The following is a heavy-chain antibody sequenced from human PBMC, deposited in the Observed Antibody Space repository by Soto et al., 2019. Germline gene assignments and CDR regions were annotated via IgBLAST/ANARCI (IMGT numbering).Heavy chain of an antibody. CDR2: ISAYNGKT. Sequence: QVQLVQSGAEVKKPGASVKVSCKTSGYSFTNYGISWVRQAPGQGLEWMGWISAYNGKTNYAQKLQGRVTMTTDTSTSTAYVELRNLISDDTDVYYCARDGPSSVIPFFYGMDVWGQGTTVTVSS. CDR1: GYSFTNYG. CDR3: ARDGPSSVIPFFYGMDV. V-gene: IGHV1-18*01. D-gene: IGHD3-22*01. J-gene: IGHJ6*02.